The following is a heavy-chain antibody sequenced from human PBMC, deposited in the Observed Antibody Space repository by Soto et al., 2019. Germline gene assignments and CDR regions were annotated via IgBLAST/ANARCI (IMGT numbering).Heavy chain of an antibody. J-gene: IGHJ3*02. CDR3: ARDSVGDDAFDI. V-gene: IGHV1-18*01. D-gene: IGHD3-16*01. CDR2: ISAYNGNT. CDR1: GYTFTRYG. Sequence: AAVKVSCKASGYTFTRYGISWVRQAPGQGLEWMGWISAYNGNTNYAQKLQGRVTMTTDTSTSTAYMELRSLRSDDTAVYYCARDSVGDDAFDIWGQGTMVTVSS.